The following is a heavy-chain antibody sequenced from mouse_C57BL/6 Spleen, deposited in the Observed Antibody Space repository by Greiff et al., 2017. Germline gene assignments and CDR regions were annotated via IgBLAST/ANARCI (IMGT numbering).Heavy chain of an antibody. Sequence: DVMLVESGGGLVQPGGSLQLSCAASGFTFSDYYLYWVRQTPEKRLEWVAYISNGGGSTYYPDTVKGRFTISRDNAKNTLYLQMSRLKSEDTAMYYCARQGGRWLPLDYWGQGTTLTVSS. D-gene: IGHD2-3*01. CDR3: ARQGGRWLPLDY. V-gene: IGHV5-12*01. CDR2: ISNGGGST. J-gene: IGHJ2*01. CDR1: GFTFSDYY.